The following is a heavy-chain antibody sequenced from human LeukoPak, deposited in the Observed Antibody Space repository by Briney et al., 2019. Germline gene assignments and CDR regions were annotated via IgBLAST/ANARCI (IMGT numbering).Heavy chain of an antibody. D-gene: IGHD3-10*01. J-gene: IGHJ5*02. V-gene: IGHV1-8*03. Sequence: ASVKVSCKASGYTFTSYDINWVRQATGQGLEWMGWMNPNSGNTGYAQKFQGRVTITRNTSISTAYMELSSLRSEDTAVYYCARTLALPRRQRGEYNWFDPWGQGTLVTVSS. CDR1: GYTFTSYD. CDR3: ARTLALPRRQRGEYNWFDP. CDR2: MNPNSGNT.